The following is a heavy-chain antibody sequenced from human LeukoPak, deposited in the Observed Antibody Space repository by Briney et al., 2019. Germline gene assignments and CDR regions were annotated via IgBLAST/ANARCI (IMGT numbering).Heavy chain of an antibody. CDR1: GGSISSSSYY. Sequence: PSETLSLTCTVSGGSISSSSYYWGWIRQPPGKGLEWIGSIYYSGSTYYNPPLKSRVPISLDVSKNQFSLKLSPVTAADTAVYYCARHGRIGGGSFDPLGQGTLVNVFS. CDR2: IYYSGST. D-gene: IGHD3-16*01. J-gene: IGHJ5*02. CDR3: ARHGRIGGGSFDP. V-gene: IGHV4-39*01.